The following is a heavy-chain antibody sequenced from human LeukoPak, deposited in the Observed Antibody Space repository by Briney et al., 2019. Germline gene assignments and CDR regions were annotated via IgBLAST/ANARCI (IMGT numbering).Heavy chain of an antibody. CDR3: ATAFRLAFLV. Sequence: ASVKVSCKVSGYTFTELSMPRVRKPPGKGLRWMGGFDPEDGETIYAQKCQGRVTMTEDTSTDTAYMELSSLRSEDTAVYYCATAFRLAFLVWGQGTLVTVSS. D-gene: IGHD3-3*02. J-gene: IGHJ4*02. V-gene: IGHV1-24*01. CDR2: FDPEDGET. CDR1: GYTFTELS.